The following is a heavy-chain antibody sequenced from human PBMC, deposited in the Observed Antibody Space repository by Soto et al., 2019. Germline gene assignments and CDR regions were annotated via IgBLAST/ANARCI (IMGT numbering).Heavy chain of an antibody. V-gene: IGHV3-74*01. D-gene: IGHD1-7*01. CDR2: VNADGSST. CDR3: AKAGDWNYVFDF. Sequence: EVRLVESGGGQVHPGGSLRLSCAASGFSFTHYRIHWVRQVPGKGLEWVCRVNADGSSTNYAGFAKGRFTISRDNSKNTAYLEINNLRADDTALYYCAKAGDWNYVFDFRGQGTSVIVSS. CDR1: GFSFTHYR. J-gene: IGHJ4*02.